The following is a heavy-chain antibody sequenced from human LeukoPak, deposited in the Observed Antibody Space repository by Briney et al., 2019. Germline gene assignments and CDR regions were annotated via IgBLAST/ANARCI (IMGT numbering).Heavy chain of an antibody. CDR2: ISAYNGNT. CDR1: GYTFTDSG. D-gene: IGHD6-19*01. Sequence: ASVKVSRKASGYTFTDSGITWVRQAPGQGLEWMGWISAYNGNTNYAQKLQGRVTMTTDTSTSTAYMELRSLRSDDTAVYYCAREYSSGWYAIDYWGQGTLVTVSS. CDR3: AREYSSGWYAIDY. J-gene: IGHJ4*02. V-gene: IGHV1-18*01.